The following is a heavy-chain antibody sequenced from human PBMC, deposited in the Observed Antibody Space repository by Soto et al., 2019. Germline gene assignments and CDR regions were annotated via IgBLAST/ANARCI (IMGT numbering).Heavy chain of an antibody. CDR3: ARDLSGMDV. CDR1: GFTFSSYA. J-gene: IGHJ6*02. V-gene: IGHV3-30-3*01. Sequence: QVQLVESGGGVVQPGRSLRLSCAASGFTFSSYAMHWVRQAPGKGLEWVAVISYDGSNKYYADSVKGRFTISRDNTKNTLYLKMNSLRAQDTAVYYCARDLSGMDVWRPGTTVTVSS. CDR2: ISYDGSNK.